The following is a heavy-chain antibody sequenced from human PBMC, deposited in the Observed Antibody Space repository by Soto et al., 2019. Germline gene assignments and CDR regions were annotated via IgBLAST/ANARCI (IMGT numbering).Heavy chain of an antibody. CDR3: AREFELSGSYFFDH. Sequence: QVHLVQSGAEVKKPGSSVKVSCKASGDTFTKYGISWVRQAPGQGLEWMGGVIPLFGTPNYAQRFQDRVTITADPSTTTAYLDLASLTSGDTAMYFCAREFELSGSYFFDHWGQGTLISVSS. J-gene: IGHJ4*02. V-gene: IGHV1-69*01. CDR2: VIPLFGTP. CDR1: GDTFTKYG. D-gene: IGHD1-26*01.